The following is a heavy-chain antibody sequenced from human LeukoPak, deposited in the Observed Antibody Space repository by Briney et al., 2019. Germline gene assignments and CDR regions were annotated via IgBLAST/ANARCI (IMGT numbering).Heavy chain of an antibody. Sequence: PSETLPLTCTVSGGSIGSYYWSWIRQPPGKGLEWIGYIYYSGSTNYNPSLKSRVTISVDTSKNQFSLKLSSVTAADTAVYYCARVVVVPAAPPLGYYYYGMDVWGQGTTVTVSS. CDR2: IYYSGST. J-gene: IGHJ6*02. D-gene: IGHD2-2*01. CDR3: ARVVVVPAAPPLGYYYYGMDV. CDR1: GGSIGSYY. V-gene: IGHV4-59*01.